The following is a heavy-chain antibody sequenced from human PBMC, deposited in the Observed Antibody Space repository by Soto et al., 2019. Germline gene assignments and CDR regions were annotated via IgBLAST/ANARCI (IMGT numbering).Heavy chain of an antibody. Sequence: PSETLSLTCTVSGGSISSSSYYWGWIRQPPGKGLERIGSIYYSGSTYYNPSLKSRVTISVDTSKNQFSLKLSSVTAADTAVYYCACIFSGGYGYGFYYYGMDVWGQGTTVTAP. D-gene: IGHD5-18*01. CDR2: IYYSGST. J-gene: IGHJ6*02. V-gene: IGHV4-39*01. CDR3: ACIFSGGYGYGFYYYGMDV. CDR1: GGSISSSSYY.